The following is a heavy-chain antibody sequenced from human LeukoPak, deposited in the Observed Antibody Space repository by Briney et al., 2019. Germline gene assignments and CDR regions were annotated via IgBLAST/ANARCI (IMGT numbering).Heavy chain of an antibody. CDR1: GYTFTGYY. CDR3: AMSSYSSGWYLDY. V-gene: IGHV1-2*02. D-gene: IGHD6-19*01. Sequence: ASVKVSCKASGYTFTGYYMHWARQAPGQGLEWMGWINPNSGGTNYAQKFQGRVTMTRDTSISTAYMELSRLRSDDTAVYYCAMSSYSSGWYLDYWGQGTLVTVSS. J-gene: IGHJ4*02. CDR2: INPNSGGT.